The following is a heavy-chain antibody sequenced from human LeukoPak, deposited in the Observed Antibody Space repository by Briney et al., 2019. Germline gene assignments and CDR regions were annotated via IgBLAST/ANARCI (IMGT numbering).Heavy chain of an antibody. J-gene: IGHJ4*02. CDR2: MSGSGTTI. V-gene: IGHV3-11*01. CDR1: GFTFSDYY. CDR3: VRDVDDYDHHRGDS. D-gene: IGHD4-17*01. Sequence: PGGSLRLSCAASGFTFSDYYMTWIRQAPGKGLEWISYMSGSGTTIYYADSMKGRFTISRDNAKNSLYLQMNSLRAEDTAVYYCVRDVDDYDHHRGDSWGQGTLVTVSS.